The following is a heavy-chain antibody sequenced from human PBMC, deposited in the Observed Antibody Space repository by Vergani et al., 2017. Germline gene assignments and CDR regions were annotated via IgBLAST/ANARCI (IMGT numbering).Heavy chain of an antibody. D-gene: IGHD6-19*01. Sequence: QVQLQQWGAGLLKPSETLSLTCAVYGGSFSGYYWSWIRQPPGKGLECIGEISHSGSTNYNPSLKSRVTISVDTSKNQLSLKLSSVTAADTAVYYCARHPSSGWYIFDYWGQGTLVTVSS. V-gene: IGHV4-34*01. J-gene: IGHJ4*02. CDR1: GGSFSGYY. CDR3: ARHPSSGWYIFDY. CDR2: ISHSGST.